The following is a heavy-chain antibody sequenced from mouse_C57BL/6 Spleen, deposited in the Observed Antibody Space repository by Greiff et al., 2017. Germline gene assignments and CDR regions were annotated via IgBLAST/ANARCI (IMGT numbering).Heavy chain of an antibody. CDR2: IWSGGST. Sequence: VQLQQSGPGLVQPSQSLSITCTVSGFSLTSYGVHWVRQSPGKGLEWLGVIWSGGSTDYNAAFITRLSISKDNSKSQVFFKMNSLQADDTAIYYCASHYYDYSAYWGQGTLVTVSA. CDR3: ASHYYDYSAY. CDR1: GFSLTSYG. D-gene: IGHD2-4*01. V-gene: IGHV2-2*01. J-gene: IGHJ3*01.